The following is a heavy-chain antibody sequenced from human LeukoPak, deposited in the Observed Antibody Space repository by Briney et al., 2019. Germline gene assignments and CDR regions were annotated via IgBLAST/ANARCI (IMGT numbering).Heavy chain of an antibody. Sequence: SQTLSLTCTVSGGSISSGTYYWNWIRQPAGKGLEWIGRVYTSGSTNYNPSLKSRVTMSVDTSKNQFSLKLSSVTAADTAVYYCARTRYYYNSRSYGAPYYFDYWGQGTLVTVSS. CDR3: ARTRYYYNSRSYGAPYYFDY. D-gene: IGHD3-10*01. J-gene: IGHJ4*02. CDR2: VYTSGST. V-gene: IGHV4-61*02. CDR1: GGSISSGTYY.